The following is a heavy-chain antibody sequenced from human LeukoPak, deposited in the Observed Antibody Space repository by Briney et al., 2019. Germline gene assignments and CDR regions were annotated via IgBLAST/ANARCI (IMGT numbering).Heavy chain of an antibody. Sequence: PGGSLRLSCAASGFTFSDYYMSWIRQAPGKGLEWVSYISSSGSTIYYADSVKGRFTISRDNAKNSLYLQMNSLRAEDTAVYYCARVVVVVPAAIAYYYYGMDVWGQGTTVTVSS. CDR3: ARVVVVVPAAIAYYYYGMDV. V-gene: IGHV3-11*01. CDR2: ISSSGSTI. J-gene: IGHJ6*02. D-gene: IGHD2-2*01. CDR1: GFTFSDYY.